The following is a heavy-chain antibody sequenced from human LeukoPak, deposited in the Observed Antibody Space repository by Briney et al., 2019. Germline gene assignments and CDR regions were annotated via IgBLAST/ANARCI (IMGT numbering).Heavy chain of an antibody. CDR3: ASQPWDSSAYYLYWYFDL. Sequence: SETLSLTCTVSGGSISSSSYYWSWIRQPPGKGLEWIGSIHYSGSTYYNPSLKSRVTISVDTSKNQFSLKLSSVTATDTAMYDCASQPWDSSAYYLYWYFDLWGRGTLVTVSS. D-gene: IGHD3-22*01. CDR2: IHYSGST. CDR1: GGSISSSSYY. V-gene: IGHV4-39*01. J-gene: IGHJ2*01.